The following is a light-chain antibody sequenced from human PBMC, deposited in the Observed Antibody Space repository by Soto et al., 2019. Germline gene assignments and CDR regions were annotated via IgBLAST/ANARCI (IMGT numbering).Light chain of an antibody. J-gene: IGLJ2*01. CDR3: CSYAGSYTFGA. CDR2: DVS. Sequence: QSALTQPRSVSGSPGQSVTISCTGTSSDAGGYNYVSWYQQHPGKAPKLMIYDVSQRPSGVPDRFSGSKSGNTASLTISGLQTDDEADYYCCSYAGSYTFGAFGGGTKLTVL. CDR1: SSDAGGYNY. V-gene: IGLV2-11*01.